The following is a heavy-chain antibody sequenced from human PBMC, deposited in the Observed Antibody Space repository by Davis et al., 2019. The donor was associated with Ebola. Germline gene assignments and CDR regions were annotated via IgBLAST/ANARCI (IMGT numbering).Heavy chain of an antibody. CDR2: IYHSGTT. V-gene: IGHV4-59*12. CDR3: ARSTGYYFDY. J-gene: IGHJ4*02. D-gene: IGHD4-11*01. Sequence: SETLSLTCPVSGGSISSYYWSWIRQRPGKGLEWIGYIYHSGTTNYNPSLKSRVTISVDTSKNQFSLKLSSVTAADTAVYYCARSTGYYFDYWGQGTLVTVSS. CDR1: GGSISSYY.